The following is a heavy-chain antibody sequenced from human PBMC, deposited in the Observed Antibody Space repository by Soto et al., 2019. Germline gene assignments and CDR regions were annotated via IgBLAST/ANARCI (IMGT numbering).Heavy chain of an antibody. J-gene: IGHJ4*02. CDR3: ARGLSCIDY. CDR2: INHSGST. D-gene: IGHD2-15*01. Sequence: PSETLSLTCAVYGGSFSGYYWSWIRQPPGKGLEWIGEINHSGSTNYNPSLKSRVTISVDTSKNQFSLKLSSVTAADTAVCYCARGLSCIDYWGQGTLVTVSS. V-gene: IGHV4-34*01. CDR1: GGSFSGYY.